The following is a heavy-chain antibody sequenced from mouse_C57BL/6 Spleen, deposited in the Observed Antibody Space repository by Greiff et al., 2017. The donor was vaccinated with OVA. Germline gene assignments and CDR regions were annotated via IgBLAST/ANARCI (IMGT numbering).Heavy chain of an antibody. V-gene: IGHV1-26*01. Sequence: EVQLQQSGPELVKPGASVKISCKASGYTFTDYYMNWVKQSHGKSLEWIGDINPNNGGTSYNQKFKGKATLTVDTSSSTAYMELRSLTSEDSAVYYCARDSGKDYAMDYWGQGTSVTVSS. CDR2: INPNNGGT. J-gene: IGHJ4*01. CDR3: ARDSGKDYAMDY. D-gene: IGHD4-1*01. CDR1: GYTFTDYY.